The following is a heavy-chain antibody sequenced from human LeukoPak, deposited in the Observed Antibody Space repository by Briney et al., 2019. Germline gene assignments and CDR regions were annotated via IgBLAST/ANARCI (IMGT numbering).Heavy chain of an antibody. CDR2: INHSGST. J-gene: IGHJ4*02. CDR3: ARGLGFGYCSGGSCYSGANDY. V-gene: IGHV4-34*01. CDR1: GGSFSGYY. D-gene: IGHD2-15*01. Sequence: SETLSLTCAVYGGSFSGYYWSWIRQPPGKGLEWIGEINHSGSTNYNPSLKSRVTISVDTSKNQFSLKLSSVTAADTAVYYCARGLGFGYCSGGSCYSGANDYWGQGTLVTVSS.